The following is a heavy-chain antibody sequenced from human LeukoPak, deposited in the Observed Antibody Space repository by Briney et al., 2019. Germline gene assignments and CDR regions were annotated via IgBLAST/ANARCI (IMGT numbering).Heavy chain of an antibody. CDR2: ISSSSSYI. J-gene: IGHJ5*02. D-gene: IGHD6-6*01. Sequence: VWSLTLSCTASGSPFSSYSMIWVRKAPVKGLEWVSSISSSSSYIYYADSVKDRFNISRDNAKNSLYLQMNSLTAEDTAVYYCARDVAARPSRGPWGQGTLVTVSS. V-gene: IGHV3-21*01. CDR1: GSPFSSYS. CDR3: ARDVAARPSRGP.